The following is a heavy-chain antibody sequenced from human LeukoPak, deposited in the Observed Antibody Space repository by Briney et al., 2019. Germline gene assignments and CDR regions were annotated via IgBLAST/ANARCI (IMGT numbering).Heavy chain of an antibody. V-gene: IGHV1-8*01. CDR2: MNPNSGNT. CDR3: AKDSIVYYYYYMDV. Sequence: ASVKVSCKASGYTFTSYDINWVRQATGQGLEWMGWMNPNSGNTGYAQKFQGRVTMTRNTSISTAYMELSSLRSEDTAVYYCAKDSIVYYYYYMDVWGKGTTVTVSS. D-gene: IGHD2/OR15-2a*01. CDR1: GYTFTSYD. J-gene: IGHJ6*03.